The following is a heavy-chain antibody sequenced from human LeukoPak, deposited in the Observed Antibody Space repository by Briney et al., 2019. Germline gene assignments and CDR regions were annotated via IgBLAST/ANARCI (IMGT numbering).Heavy chain of an antibody. J-gene: IGHJ2*01. CDR3: ARDQVYIEKLPHWYFDL. V-gene: IGHV7-4-1*02. D-gene: IGHD2-15*01. Sequence: ASVKVSCKASGYTFTSYAMNWVRQAPGQGLEWMGWINTNTGNPTYAQGFTGRFVFSLDTSVSTAYLQISSLKAEDTAVYYCARDQVYIEKLPHWYFDLWGQGTLVTVSS. CDR1: GYTFTSYA. CDR2: INTNTGNP.